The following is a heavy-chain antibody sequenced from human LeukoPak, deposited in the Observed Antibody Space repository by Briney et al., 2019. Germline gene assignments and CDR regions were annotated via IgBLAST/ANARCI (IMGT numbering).Heavy chain of an antibody. V-gene: IGHV6-1*01. J-gene: IGHJ4*02. D-gene: IGHD1-14*01. CDR3: AGAVGINWYYFDY. Sequence: SQTLSLTCAISGDGVSSNSVTWNWIRQSPSRGLEWLGRTYYRSTWYNDYAVSVRGRITVNPDTSKNQFSLKLSSVTAADTAVYYCAGAVGINWYYFDYWGQGTLVTVSS. CDR1: GDGVSSNSVT. CDR2: TYYRSTWYN.